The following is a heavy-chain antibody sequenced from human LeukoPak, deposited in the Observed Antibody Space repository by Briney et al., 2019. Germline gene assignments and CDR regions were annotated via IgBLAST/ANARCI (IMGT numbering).Heavy chain of an antibody. CDR3: ARDHSNLNYYYGMDV. J-gene: IGHJ6*02. D-gene: IGHD1-14*01. CDR2: IYYSGST. Sequence: PSQTLSLTCTVSGGSISSGGYYWSWIRQHPGKGLEWIGYIYYSGSTYYNPSLKSRVTISVDTSKNQFSLKLSSVTAADTAMYYCARDHSNLNYYYGMDVWGQGTTVTVSS. V-gene: IGHV4-31*03. CDR1: GGSISSGGYY.